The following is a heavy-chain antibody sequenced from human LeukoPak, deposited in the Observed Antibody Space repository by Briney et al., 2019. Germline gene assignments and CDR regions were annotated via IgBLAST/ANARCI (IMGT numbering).Heavy chain of an antibody. CDR2: IYYSGIT. CDR1: GGSISTYY. V-gene: IGHV4-59*01. D-gene: IGHD2-15*01. CDR3: ARGGNCGGGTCYSDRGWFDP. J-gene: IGHJ5*02. Sequence: PSETLSLTCTVSGGSISTYYWSWIRQPPGKGLEWIGYIYYSGITNYNPSLKSRVTISVDTSKKQFSLKLSSVTAADTAVYYCARGGNCGGGTCYSDRGWFDPWGQGTLVTVSS.